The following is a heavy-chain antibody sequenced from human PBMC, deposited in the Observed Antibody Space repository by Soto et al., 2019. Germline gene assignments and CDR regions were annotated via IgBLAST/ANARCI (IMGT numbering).Heavy chain of an antibody. J-gene: IGHJ3*02. Sequence: EVKLVESGGGLVQPGGSLRLSCAASGFTFSSYWMSWVRQAPGKGLEWVANIKQDGSGKYYVDSVKGRFTISRANAKNSLYLQMNSLRAEDTAVYYCARVGATGEAFNIWGQGTVVTVSS. CDR2: IKQDGSGK. CDR3: ARVGATGEAFNI. D-gene: IGHD1-26*01. CDR1: GFTFSSYW. V-gene: IGHV3-7*01.